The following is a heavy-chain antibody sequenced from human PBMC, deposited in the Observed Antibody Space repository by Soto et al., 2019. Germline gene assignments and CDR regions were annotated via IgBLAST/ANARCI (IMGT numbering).Heavy chain of an antibody. CDR2: IYRTGST. J-gene: IGHJ4*02. CDR3: ASRDPGTSVDY. V-gene: IGHV4-4*02. Sequence: QVQLQESGPGLVKPSGTLSLTCAVSGGSFTSNNWWPWVRQPPGQGVEGIGEIYRTGSTNYNPALKSRVTISLDKSEHQFSLKVTSLTAADTAGYYCASRDPGTSVDYWGQGTLVTVSS. D-gene: IGHD1-7*01. CDR1: GGSFTSNNW.